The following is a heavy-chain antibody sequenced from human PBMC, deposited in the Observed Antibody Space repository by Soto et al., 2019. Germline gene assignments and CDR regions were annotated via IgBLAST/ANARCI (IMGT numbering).Heavy chain of an antibody. J-gene: IGHJ5*02. V-gene: IGHV4-31*03. Sequence: PSETLSLTCTVSGGSISSGGYYWSWIRQHPGKGLEWIGYIYYSGSTYYNPSLKSRVTISVDTSKNQFSLKLSSVTAADTAVYYCARDCGHYYGSGSYSHWFDPWGQGTLVTVSS. D-gene: IGHD3-10*01. CDR1: GGSISSGGYY. CDR3: ARDCGHYYGSGSYSHWFDP. CDR2: IYYSGST.